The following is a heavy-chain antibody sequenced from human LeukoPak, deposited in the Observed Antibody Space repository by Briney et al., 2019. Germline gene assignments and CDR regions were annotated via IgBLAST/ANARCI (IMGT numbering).Heavy chain of an antibody. J-gene: IGHJ4*02. CDR3: ARYDAQSAYFDY. CDR2: IIPIFGTA. Sequence: ASVKVSCKASGGTFSSYAISWVRQAPGQGLEWMGGIIPIFGTANYAQKFQGRVTITADKSTSTAYMELSSLRSEDTAVYYCARYDAQSAYFDYWGQGTLVTISS. CDR1: GGTFSSYA. D-gene: IGHD2-8*01. V-gene: IGHV1-69*06.